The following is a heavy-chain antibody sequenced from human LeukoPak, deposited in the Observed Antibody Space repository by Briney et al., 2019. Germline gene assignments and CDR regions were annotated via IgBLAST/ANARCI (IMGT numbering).Heavy chain of an antibody. J-gene: IGHJ4*02. CDR3: ARDEGRGWCGGDCYETFDY. V-gene: IGHV1-69*04. D-gene: IGHD2-21*02. CDR1: GGTFSSYA. CDR2: IIPIFGIA. Sequence: ASVKVSCKASGGTFSSYAISWVRQAPGQGLEWMGRIIPIFGIANYAQKFQGRVTITADKSTSTAYMELSSLGSEDTAVYYCARDEGRGWCGGDCYETFDYWGQGTLVTVSS.